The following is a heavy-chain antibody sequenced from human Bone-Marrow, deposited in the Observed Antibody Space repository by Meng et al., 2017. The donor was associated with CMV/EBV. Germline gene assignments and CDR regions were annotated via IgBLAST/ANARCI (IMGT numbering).Heavy chain of an antibody. J-gene: IGHJ5*02. CDR3: ARCNYYYDSSGPFGP. Sequence: ASVKVSCKASGGTFSSYAISWVRQAPGQGLEWMGWINPRSGDTNYAQKFQGRVTMTRDTAISATYLELRRLRSDDTAIYYCARCNYYYDSSGPFGPWGQGTRVTGSS. CDR1: GGTFSSYA. V-gene: IGHV1-2*02. CDR2: INPRSGDT. D-gene: IGHD3-22*01.